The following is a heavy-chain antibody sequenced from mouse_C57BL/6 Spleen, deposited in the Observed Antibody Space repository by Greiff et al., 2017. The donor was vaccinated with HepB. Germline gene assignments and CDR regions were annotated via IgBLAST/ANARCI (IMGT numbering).Heavy chain of an antibody. J-gene: IGHJ4*01. CDR2: INPNNGGT. CDR3: ARRDLLGWGAMDY. CDR1: GYTFTDYN. Sequence: VQLQQSGPELVKPGASVKIPCKASGYTFTDYNMDWVKQSHGKSLEWIGDINPNNGGTIYNQKFKGKATLTVDKSSSTAYMELRSLTSEDTAVYYCARRDLLGWGAMDYWGQGTSVTVSS. D-gene: IGHD4-1*01. V-gene: IGHV1-18*01.